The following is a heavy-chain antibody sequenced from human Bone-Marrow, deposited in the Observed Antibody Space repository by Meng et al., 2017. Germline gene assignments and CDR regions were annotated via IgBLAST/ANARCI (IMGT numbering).Heavy chain of an antibody. CDR2: INWNSDYT. CDR3: TKDNVDSITTFFDY. Sequence: SLKISCAAPGFTFGHYAMHWVRQAPGRGLEWVSGINWNSDYTAYADSVKGRFTISRDNAGSSLYLHMDSLRPDDTAFYYCTKDNVDSITTFFDYWGPGTLVTVSS. J-gene: IGHJ4*02. CDR1: GFTFGHYA. D-gene: IGHD4-11*01. V-gene: IGHV3-9*01.